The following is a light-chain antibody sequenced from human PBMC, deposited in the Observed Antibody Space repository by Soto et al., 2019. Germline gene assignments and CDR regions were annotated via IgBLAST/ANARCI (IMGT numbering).Light chain of an antibody. CDR1: SSDVGGYNY. V-gene: IGLV2-14*01. CDR3: SSYTSSSTPYV. CDR2: DVS. Sequence: QPVPNQPPSVSGSPGQSIPISCTGTSSDVGGYNYVSWYQQHPGKAPKLMIYDVSNRPSGVSNRFSGSKSGNTASLTISGLQAEDEADYYCSSYTSSSTPYVFGTGTKVTVL. J-gene: IGLJ1*01.